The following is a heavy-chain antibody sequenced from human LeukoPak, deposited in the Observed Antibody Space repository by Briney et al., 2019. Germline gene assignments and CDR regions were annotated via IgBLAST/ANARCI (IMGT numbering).Heavy chain of an antibody. J-gene: IGHJ5*02. D-gene: IGHD3-16*01. CDR3: ARDRGILGVDR. CDR2: IYYTGRS. Sequence: SETLSFTCTVSGGSIRSYYWSWIRQPPGKGLEFIGYIYYTGRSTYNPSLKSRVAISVDTSKNQFSLNLNSVTAADTAVYFCARDRGILGVDRWGQGILVTVSS. V-gene: IGHV4-59*01. CDR1: GGSIRSYY.